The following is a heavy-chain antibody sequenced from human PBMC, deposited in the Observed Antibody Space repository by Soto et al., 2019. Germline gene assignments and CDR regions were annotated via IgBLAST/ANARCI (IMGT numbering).Heavy chain of an antibody. CDR1: GFTFKESA. V-gene: IGHV3-23*01. Sequence: GGSLRLSCEASGFTFKESAMNWVRQAPGKGLEWVASISDTGASTWYAESVRGRLSISRDNSKNTLYLQMNSLRGEDTAVYYCARGSTYYYDSSGYYIYYFDYWGQGTLVTVSS. CDR2: ISDTGAST. D-gene: IGHD3-22*01. CDR3: ARGSTYYYDSSGYYIYYFDY. J-gene: IGHJ4*02.